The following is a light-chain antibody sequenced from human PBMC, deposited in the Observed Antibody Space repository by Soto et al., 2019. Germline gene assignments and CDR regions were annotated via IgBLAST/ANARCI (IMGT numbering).Light chain of an antibody. Sequence: DIQMTQSPSFVSASVGDRVTITFRASQGISRWLAWYQQRPGKAPELLIYGAFSLASGVPSRFSGNGSGTDLTLTISSLQPEDFATYYCQHANCFSLTFGQGSRLEIK. CDR3: QHANCFSLT. V-gene: IGKV1-12*01. CDR1: QGISRW. CDR2: GAF. J-gene: IGKJ5*01.